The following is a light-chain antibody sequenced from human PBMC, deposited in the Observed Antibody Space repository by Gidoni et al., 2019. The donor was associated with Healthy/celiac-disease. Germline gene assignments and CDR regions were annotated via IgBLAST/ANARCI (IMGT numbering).Light chain of an antibody. CDR2: YDS. CDR3: QVWDSSSDHHYV. J-gene: IGLJ1*01. CDR1: NIGSKS. V-gene: IGLV3-21*04. Sequence: SVLTPPPPVSVAPGKTARITCGGNNIGSKSVHWYQQKPGQAPVLVIYYDSDRPSGIPERFSGSNSGNTATLTISRVEAGDEADYYCQVWDSSSDHHYVFGTGTKVTVL.